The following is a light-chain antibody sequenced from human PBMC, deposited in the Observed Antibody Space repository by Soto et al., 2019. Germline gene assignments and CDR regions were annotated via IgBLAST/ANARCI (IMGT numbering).Light chain of an antibody. Sequence: QAVVTQPPSASGTPGQRVTISCSGSTSNIGSHTVNWYQQLPGTAPKLLINTNNQRPSGVPERFSGYKSDTSASLVISGLQSEDEADYYCATWDDRLKGVFGTGTKLTVL. J-gene: IGLJ1*01. CDR3: ATWDDRLKGV. CDR2: TNN. CDR1: TSNIGSHT. V-gene: IGLV1-44*01.